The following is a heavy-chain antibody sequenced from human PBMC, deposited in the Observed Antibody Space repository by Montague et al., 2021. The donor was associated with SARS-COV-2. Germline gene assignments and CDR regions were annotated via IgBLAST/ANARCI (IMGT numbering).Heavy chain of an antibody. D-gene: IGHD6-19*01. CDR1: GFTFSSYS. Sequence: SLRLSCAASGFTFSSYSMNWVRQAPGKGLGWVSSISSSSSYIYYSAAVKGRFTISRDNAKNSLYLQMNSLRAEDTAVYYCARNLGSGWAFFDYWGQGTLVTVSS. CDR2: ISSSSSYI. V-gene: IGHV3-21*01. CDR3: ARNLGSGWAFFDY. J-gene: IGHJ4*02.